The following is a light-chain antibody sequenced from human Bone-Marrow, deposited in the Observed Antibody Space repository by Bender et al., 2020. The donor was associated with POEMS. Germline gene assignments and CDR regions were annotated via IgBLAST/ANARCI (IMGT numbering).Light chain of an antibody. CDR1: ALPNKY. Sequence: TASFTCSGDALPNKYAYWYQQKPGQAPILVIYKDSERPSGIPERFSGSSSGTTVTLTISGVQAEDEADYYCQVWDTGNVVFGGGTKLTVL. CDR2: KDS. J-gene: IGLJ2*01. V-gene: IGLV3-25*03. CDR3: QVWDTGNVV.